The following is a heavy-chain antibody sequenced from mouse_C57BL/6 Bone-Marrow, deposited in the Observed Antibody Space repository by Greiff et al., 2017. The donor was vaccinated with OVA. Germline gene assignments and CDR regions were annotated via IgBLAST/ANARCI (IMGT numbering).Heavy chain of an antibody. CDR2: INPNNGGT. CDR3: ARCQLDYDWYFDV. V-gene: IGHV1-26*01. CDR1: GYTFTDYY. J-gene: IGHJ1*03. D-gene: IGHD2-4*01. Sequence: SGPELVKPGASVKISCKASGYTFTDYYMNWVKQSHGKSLEWIGDINPNNGGTSFNQKFKGKATLPVDKSSSTAYMELRSLTTEDSAVYYCARCQLDYDWYFDVWGTGTTVTVSS.